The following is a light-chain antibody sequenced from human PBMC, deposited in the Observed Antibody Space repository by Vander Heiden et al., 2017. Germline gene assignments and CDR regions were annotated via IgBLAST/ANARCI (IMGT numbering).Light chain of an antibody. J-gene: IGLJ2*01. V-gene: IGLV2-18*02. CDR2: EVS. Sequence: QYALTQPPSVSGSPGQAVTIPCTGTSSDVGSYNRVAGYQQPPGTAPKLMIYEVSNRPSGVPDRFSGSKSGNTASLTISGLQAEDEADYYCSSYTGSSTPVVFGGGTKLTVL. CDR1: SSDVGSYNR. CDR3: SSYTGSSTPVV.